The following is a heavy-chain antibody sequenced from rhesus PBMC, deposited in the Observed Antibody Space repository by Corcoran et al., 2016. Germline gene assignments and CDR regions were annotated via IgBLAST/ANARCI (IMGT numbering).Heavy chain of an antibody. V-gene: IGHV4-122*02. CDR1: GGSISSGYYY. CDR2: ITYSGST. J-gene: IGHJ4*01. D-gene: IGHD6-31*01. CDR3: ARDGSRAGFDY. Sequence: QVQLQESGPGLVKPSETLSLTCAVSGGSISSGYYYWSWIRQPPGKGLEWIGYITYSGSTSYNPSLKRRVTISRATSKNQFSLKLSSVTAADTAVYYCARDGSRAGFDYWGQGVLVTVSS.